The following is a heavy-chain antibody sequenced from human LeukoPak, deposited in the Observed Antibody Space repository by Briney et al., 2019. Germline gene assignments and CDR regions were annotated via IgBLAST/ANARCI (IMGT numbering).Heavy chain of an antibody. J-gene: IGHJ6*03. CDR1: GFTFDDYA. V-gene: IGHV3-9*01. CDR3: AKDHGSGSYKYYYMDV. Sequence: GGSLRLSCAASGFTFDDYAMHWVRQAPGKGLEWVSGISWNSGSIGYADSVKGRFTISRDNAKNSLYLQMNSLRAEDTALYYCAKDHGSGSYKYYYMDVWGKGTTVTVSS. CDR2: ISWNSGSI. D-gene: IGHD3-10*01.